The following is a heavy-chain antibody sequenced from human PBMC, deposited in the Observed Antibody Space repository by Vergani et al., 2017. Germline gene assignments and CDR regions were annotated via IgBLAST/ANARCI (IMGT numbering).Heavy chain of an antibody. CDR2: ISGSGVSA. Sequence: EVQLLESGGGLVQPGGSLRLTCAASEFTFSNYAMNWVRQAPGKGLGWVSGISGSGVSAYYTDSVKGRFTISRDNSKNMLFLQMNNLRTEETAIYYCAKQYFVSGNYLFDYWGQGTLVTVSS. D-gene: IGHD3-10*01. CDR3: AKQYFVSGNYLFDY. J-gene: IGHJ4*02. CDR1: EFTFSNYA. V-gene: IGHV3-23*01.